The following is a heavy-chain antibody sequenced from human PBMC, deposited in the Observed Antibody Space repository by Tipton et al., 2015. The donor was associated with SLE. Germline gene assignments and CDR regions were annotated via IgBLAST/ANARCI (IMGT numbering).Heavy chain of an antibody. D-gene: IGHD3-10*01. CDR2: IYSAGTT. Sequence: SLRLSCAASGFTFNTYAMTWVRQAPGKGLEWVSIIYSAGTTFYGDSVKGRFTISRDNSKNMLYLQMTHLSPEDTAVYFCAKDLGTYEYGSGVRSQNDHWGPGTLVTVSS. CDR1: GFTFNTYA. CDR3: AKDLGTYEYGSGVRSQNDH. J-gene: IGHJ4*02. V-gene: IGHV3-23*03.